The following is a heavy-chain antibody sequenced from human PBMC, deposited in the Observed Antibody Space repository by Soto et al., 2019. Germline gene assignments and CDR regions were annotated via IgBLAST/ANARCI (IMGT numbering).Heavy chain of an antibody. Sequence: PGGSLRLSCAASGLTFSSYGMHWVRQAPGRGLEWVAVISYDGSNKNYADSVKGRFTISRDNSKNTVYLQMNSLRAEDTALYYCAKDTYYHDSSGYYIFDYWGQGTLVPVSS. D-gene: IGHD3-22*01. V-gene: IGHV3-30*18. CDR3: AKDTYYHDSSGYYIFDY. CDR2: ISYDGSNK. CDR1: GLTFSSYG. J-gene: IGHJ4*02.